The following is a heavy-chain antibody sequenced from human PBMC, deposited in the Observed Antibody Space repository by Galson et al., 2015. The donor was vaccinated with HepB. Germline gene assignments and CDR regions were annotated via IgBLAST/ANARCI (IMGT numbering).Heavy chain of an antibody. Sequence: CAISGDSVSSNSAAWNWIRQSPSRGLEWLGRTYYRSKWYNDYAVSVKSRITINPDTSKNQFSLQLNSVTPEDTAVYYCARERREYYGAGSYPRDLDYWGQGTLVTVSS. CDR3: ARERREYYGAGSYPRDLDY. D-gene: IGHD3-10*01. J-gene: IGHJ4*02. V-gene: IGHV6-1*01. CDR2: TYYRSKWYN. CDR1: GDSVSSNSAA.